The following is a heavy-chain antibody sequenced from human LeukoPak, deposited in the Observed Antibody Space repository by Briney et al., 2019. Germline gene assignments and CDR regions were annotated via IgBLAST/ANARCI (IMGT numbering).Heavy chain of an antibody. Sequence: GASVKVSCKASGYTFTSYYMHWVRQAPGQGLEWMGIINPSGGSTSYAQKFQGRVTMTRDTSTSTVYMELSSLRSEDTAVYYCATERDSTKWYYDSYAFDIWGQGTMVTVSS. D-gene: IGHD3-9*01. V-gene: IGHV1-46*01. J-gene: IGHJ3*02. CDR3: ATERDSTKWYYDSYAFDI. CDR2: INPSGGST. CDR1: GYTFTSYY.